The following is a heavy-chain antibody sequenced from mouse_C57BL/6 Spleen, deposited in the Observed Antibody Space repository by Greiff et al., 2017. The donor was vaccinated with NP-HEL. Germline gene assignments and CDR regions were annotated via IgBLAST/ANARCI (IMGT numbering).Heavy chain of an antibody. Sequence: EVKLVESGGGLVQPGGSLKLSCAASGFTFSDYGMAWVRQAPRKGPEWVAFISNLAYSIYYADTVTGRFTISRENAKNTLYLEMSSLRSEDTAMYYCARQRDYGSSSWYFDVWGTGTTVTVSS. D-gene: IGHD1-1*01. CDR3: ARQRDYGSSSWYFDV. CDR1: GFTFSDYG. V-gene: IGHV5-15*01. CDR2: ISNLAYSI. J-gene: IGHJ1*03.